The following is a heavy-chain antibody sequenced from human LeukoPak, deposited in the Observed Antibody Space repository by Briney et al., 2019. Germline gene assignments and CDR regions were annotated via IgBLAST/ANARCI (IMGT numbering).Heavy chain of an antibody. Sequence: AGGSLRLSCVVSGISLSNYAMTWVRQAPGKGLEWVSYISEGGGSTTYADSVKGRFTISRDTSLNTLYLQMNNLRAEDTAVYFCAKRGVVIRGILVIGYHQEAYHYDFWGQGVLVTVSS. CDR2: ISEGGGST. V-gene: IGHV3-23*01. D-gene: IGHD3-10*01. CDR3: AKRGVVIRGILVIGYHQEAYHYDF. CDR1: GISLSNYA. J-gene: IGHJ4*02.